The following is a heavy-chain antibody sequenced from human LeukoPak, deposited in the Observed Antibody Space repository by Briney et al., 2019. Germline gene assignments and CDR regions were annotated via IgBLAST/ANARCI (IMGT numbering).Heavy chain of an antibody. CDR3: ARQIRDAFDI. V-gene: IGHV4-59*08. J-gene: IGHJ3*02. CDR1: GGSISSYY. Sequence: SETLSLNCTVSGGSISSYYWSWIRQPPGKGLEWIGYIYYSGSTNYNPSLKSRVTISVDTSKNQFSLKLSSVTAADTAVYYCARQIRDAFDIWGQGTMVTVSS. D-gene: IGHD4-17*01. CDR2: IYYSGST.